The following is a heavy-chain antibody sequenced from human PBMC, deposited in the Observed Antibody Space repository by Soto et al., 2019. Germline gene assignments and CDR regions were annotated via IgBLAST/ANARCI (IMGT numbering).Heavy chain of an antibody. CDR3: VRLFLTTISTSEYSFGDF. V-gene: IGHV3-48*03. J-gene: IGHJ4*02. Sequence: TGGSLRLSCAASGFTFNSYEMTWVRQAPGKGLEWVSYIGGSDDLIFYADSVKGRFTISRDNAKNSLFLQMNSLRAEDTAVYYCVRLFLTTISTSEYSFGDFWGQGTLVTVSS. D-gene: IGHD5-18*01. CDR2: IGGSDDLI. CDR1: GFTFNSYE.